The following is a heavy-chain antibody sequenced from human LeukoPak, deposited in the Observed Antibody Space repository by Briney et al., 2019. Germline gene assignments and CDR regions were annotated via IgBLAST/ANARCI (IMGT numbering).Heavy chain of an antibody. D-gene: IGHD3-22*01. Sequence: ASVTVSCTASGYTFTSYGISWVRQVPGQGLEWMGWISAYNGNTNYAQKLQGRVTMTTDTSTSTAYMELRSLRSDDTAVYYCARDGYYDSSGYNHYGMDVWGQGTTVTVSS. V-gene: IGHV1-18*01. J-gene: IGHJ6*02. CDR1: GYTFTSYG. CDR3: ARDGYYDSSGYNHYGMDV. CDR2: ISAYNGNT.